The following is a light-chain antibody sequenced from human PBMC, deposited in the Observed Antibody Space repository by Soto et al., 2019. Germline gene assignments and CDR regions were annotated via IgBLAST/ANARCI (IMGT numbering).Light chain of an antibody. J-gene: IGKJ1*01. Sequence: EVVLTQSPGTLSLSPGERATLSCRASQSVSSNYLAWYQQKPGQAPRLLIYGASSRATGIPDRFSGSGSGTEFTLTISRLEPEDFAVYYCQQYGGSPRTFGQGSNVDIK. V-gene: IGKV3-20*01. CDR3: QQYGGSPRT. CDR1: QSVSSNY. CDR2: GAS.